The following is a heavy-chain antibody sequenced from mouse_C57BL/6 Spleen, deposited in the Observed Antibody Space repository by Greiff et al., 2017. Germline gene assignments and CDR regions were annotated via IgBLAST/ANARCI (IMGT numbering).Heavy chain of an antibody. J-gene: IGHJ3*01. V-gene: IGHV1-82*01. Sequence: VKLMESGPELVKPGASVKISCKASGYAFSSSWMNWVKQRPGKGLEWIGRIYPGDGDTNYNGKFKGKATLTADKSSSTAYMQLSSLTSEDSAVYFCARLGDYLFAYWGQGTLVTVSA. CDR3: ARLGDYLFAY. CDR2: IYPGDGDT. CDR1: GYAFSSSW. D-gene: IGHD2-13*01.